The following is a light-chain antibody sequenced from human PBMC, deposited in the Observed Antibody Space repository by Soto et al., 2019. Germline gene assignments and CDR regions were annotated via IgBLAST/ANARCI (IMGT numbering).Light chain of an antibody. CDR3: QQYGSSSWT. CDR2: GAS. CDR1: QSVSSSY. Sequence: EIVLTQSPGTLSLSPGERATLSCRASQSVSSSYLAWYQQKPGQAPRLIIYGASSRATGIPDRFSGSVSGTDFTLTISRLEPEDFAVYYCQQYGSSSWTFGQGTKVEIK. J-gene: IGKJ1*01. V-gene: IGKV3-20*01.